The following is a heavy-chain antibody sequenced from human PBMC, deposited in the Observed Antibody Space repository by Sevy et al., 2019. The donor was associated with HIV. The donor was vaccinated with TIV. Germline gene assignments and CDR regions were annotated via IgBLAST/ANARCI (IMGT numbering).Heavy chain of an antibody. J-gene: IGHJ4*02. CDR1: GYTLTELS. V-gene: IGHV1-24*01. CDR2: FDPEDGET. Sequence: ASVKVSCKVSGYTLTELSMHWVRPAPRKGLEWMGGFDPEDGETIYAQKFQGRVTMTEDTSTDTAYMELSSLRSEDTAVYYCATGVILDYYDSSGYSYYFDYWGQGSLVTVSS. CDR3: ATGVILDYYDSSGYSYYFDY. D-gene: IGHD3-22*01.